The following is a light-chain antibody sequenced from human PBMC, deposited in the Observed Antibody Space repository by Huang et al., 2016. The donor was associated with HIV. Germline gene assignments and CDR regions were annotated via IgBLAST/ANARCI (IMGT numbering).Light chain of an antibody. Sequence: DIQMTQSPSSLSASIGDSVTITCRASQDISSSAAWYQQTSGKTPKLLLYVASRLESVVPSRFSGSGSGTDYTLTITSLQPEDFATYYCQHYFSIPFTFGPGTKVDMK. V-gene: IGKV1-NL1*01. CDR1: QDISSS. CDR2: VAS. CDR3: QHYFSIPFT. J-gene: IGKJ3*01.